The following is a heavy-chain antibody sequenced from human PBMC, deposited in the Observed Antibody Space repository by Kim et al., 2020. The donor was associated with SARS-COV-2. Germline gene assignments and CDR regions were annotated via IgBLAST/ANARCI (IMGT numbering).Heavy chain of an antibody. CDR3: ARSPYASSGWRGFEY. CDR2: ISSSGTTI. CDR1: GFTFSDYY. V-gene: IGHV3-11*01. Sequence: GGSLRLSCAASGFTFSDYYMSWIRQAPGKGLEWVSYISSSGTTIYYADSVKGRFTISRDNAKNSLYLQMNSLRAEDKAVYYCARSPYASSGWRGFEYWGQGTLVTVSS. D-gene: IGHD3-22*01. J-gene: IGHJ4*02.